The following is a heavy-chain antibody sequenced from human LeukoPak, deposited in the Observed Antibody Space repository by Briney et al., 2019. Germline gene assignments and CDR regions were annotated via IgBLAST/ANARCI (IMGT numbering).Heavy chain of an antibody. CDR1: GYTFTGYY. J-gene: IGHJ4*02. CDR3: AREGGRYCSSTSCYLYY. V-gene: IGHV1-2*02. D-gene: IGHD2-2*01. CDR2: TNPNSGGT. Sequence: AAVKVSCKASGYTFTGYYMHWVRQAPGQGLEWMGWTNPNSGGTNYAQKFQGRVTMTRDTSISTAYMELSRLRSDDTAVYYCAREGGRYCSSTSCYLYYWGQGTLLTVSS.